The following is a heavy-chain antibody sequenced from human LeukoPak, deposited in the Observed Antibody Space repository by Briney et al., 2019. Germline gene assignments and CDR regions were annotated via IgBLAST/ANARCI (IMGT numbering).Heavy chain of an antibody. V-gene: IGHV3-21*01. CDR1: GFTFTNYN. J-gene: IGHJ4*02. Sequence: GGSLRLSCAASGFTFTNYNMDWVRQAPGKGLEWVSSITSSGRYIDYADSVKGRFTISRDNAKNSLYLQMNSLRAEDTAVYYCARDRGSYTLEYWGQGTLVTASS. D-gene: IGHD1-26*01. CDR2: ITSSGRYI. CDR3: ARDRGSYTLEY.